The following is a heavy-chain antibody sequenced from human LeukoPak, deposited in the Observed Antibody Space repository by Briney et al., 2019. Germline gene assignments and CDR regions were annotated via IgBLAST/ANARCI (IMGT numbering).Heavy chain of an antibody. CDR2: IYYSGIT. J-gene: IGHJ4*02. D-gene: IGHD5-24*01. CDR1: GGSISSTRYY. V-gene: IGHV4-39*01. Sequence: PSETLSLTCTVSGGSISSTRYYWGWLRQPPGKGLEWIGSIYYSGITYYNPFLKSRITKSVDTSKNQFSLKLSSVTAADAAVYYCARHEDKRWLQSSFDYWGQGTLVTVSS. CDR3: ARHEDKRWLQSSFDY.